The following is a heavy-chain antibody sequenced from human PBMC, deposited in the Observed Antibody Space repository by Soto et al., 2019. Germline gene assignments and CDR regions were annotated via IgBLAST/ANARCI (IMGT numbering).Heavy chain of an antibody. V-gene: IGHV4-59*01. J-gene: IGHJ4*02. CDR2: IYYSGST. D-gene: IGHD2-15*01. CDR3: ARAGAATLSDY. Sequence: QVQLQESGPGLVKPSETLSLTCTVSGGSISNYYWSWIRQPPGKGLEWIGYIYYSGSTNYNPSLKSQVPIAVDTSKNQFSLKLSSVTAADTAVYYCARAGAATLSDYWGQGTLVTVSS. CDR1: GGSISNYY.